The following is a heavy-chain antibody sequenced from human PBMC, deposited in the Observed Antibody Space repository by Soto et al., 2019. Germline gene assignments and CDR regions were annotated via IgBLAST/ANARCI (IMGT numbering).Heavy chain of an antibody. J-gene: IGHJ4*02. CDR1: GYTFTGYY. V-gene: IGHV1-2*04. Sequence: ASVKVSCKASGYTFTGYYMHWVRQAPGQWLEWMGWINPNSGGTNYVQKFQGWVTMTRDTSISTAYMELSRLRSDDTAVYYCARDLDGTGIDYWGQGTLVTVSS. D-gene: IGHD1-1*01. CDR3: ARDLDGTGIDY. CDR2: INPNSGGT.